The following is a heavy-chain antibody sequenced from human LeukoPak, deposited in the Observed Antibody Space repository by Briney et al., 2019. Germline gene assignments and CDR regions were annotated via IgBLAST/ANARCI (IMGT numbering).Heavy chain of an antibody. CDR1: GFTFSSYA. D-gene: IGHD3-22*01. CDR2: ISGSGDRT. CDR3: AKSPHLDSSGYPHDY. V-gene: IGHV3-23*01. Sequence: PGGSLRLSCAASGFTFSSYAMSWVRQAPGKGLEWVSAISGSGDRTYYADSVKGRFTISRDNSKNTLYLQMNSLRAEDTAVYFCAKSPHLDSSGYPHDYWGQGTLVTVSS. J-gene: IGHJ4*02.